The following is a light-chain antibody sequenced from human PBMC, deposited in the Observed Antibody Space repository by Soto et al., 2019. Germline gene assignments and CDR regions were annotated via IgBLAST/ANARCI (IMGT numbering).Light chain of an antibody. CDR2: DVS. CDR3: CSYTRSGTLS. Sequence: QSALTQPASMSGSPGQTITISCIGTTSDISAYNYVSWYQLHPGQAPRLVIYDVSNRPSGVSDRFSGSKAGNTASLTISGLQAEDTAHYYCCSYTRSGTLSFGGGTKLTVL. CDR1: TSDISAYNY. J-gene: IGLJ2*01. V-gene: IGLV2-14*01.